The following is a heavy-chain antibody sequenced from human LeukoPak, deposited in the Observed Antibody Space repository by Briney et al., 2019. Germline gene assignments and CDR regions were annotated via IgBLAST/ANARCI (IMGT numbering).Heavy chain of an antibody. J-gene: IGHJ6*02. CDR1: GFTFSDYY. CDR3: AKDPYSSSYYEMGV. D-gene: IGHD6-13*01. CDR2: ISSSGSTI. V-gene: IGHV3-11*04. Sequence: PGGSLRLSCAASGFTFSDYYMSWIRQAPGKGLEWVSYISSSGSTIYYADSVKGRFTISRDNAKNSLYLQMNSLRAEDTAVYYCAKDPYSSSYYEMGVRGQGTTVSVSS.